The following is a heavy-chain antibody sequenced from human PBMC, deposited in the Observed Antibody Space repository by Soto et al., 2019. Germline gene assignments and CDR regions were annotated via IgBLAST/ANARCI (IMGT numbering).Heavy chain of an antibody. D-gene: IGHD3-10*01. Sequence: GGSLRLSCAASGFTFSSYGMHWVRQAPGKGLEWVAVISYDGSNKYYADSVKGRFTISRDNSKNTLYLQMNSLRAEDTAVYYCAKDSDTGLNIYPMVRGRGFDPWGQGTLVTVSS. CDR1: GFTFSSYG. CDR3: AKDSDTGLNIYPMVRGRGFDP. CDR2: ISYDGSNK. J-gene: IGHJ5*02. V-gene: IGHV3-30*18.